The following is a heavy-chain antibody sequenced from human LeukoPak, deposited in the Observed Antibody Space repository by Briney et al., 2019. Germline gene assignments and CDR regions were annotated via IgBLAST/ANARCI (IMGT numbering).Heavy chain of an antibody. J-gene: IGHJ5*02. V-gene: IGHV1-8*01. D-gene: IGHD1-26*01. CDR2: MNPNSGNT. CDR3: ASALGSPVGRHP. Sequence: ASVKVSCKASGYTFTSYDINCVRQATGQGLEWIGWMNPNSGNTGYAQKFQGRVTMTRNTSISTAYMELSSLRSEDTAVYYCASALGSPVGRHPWGQGTLVTVPS. CDR1: GYTFTSYD.